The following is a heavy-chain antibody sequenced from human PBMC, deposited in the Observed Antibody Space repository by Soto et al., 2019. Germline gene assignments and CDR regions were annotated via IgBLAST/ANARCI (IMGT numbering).Heavy chain of an antibody. D-gene: IGHD5-18*01. Sequence: QVQLVESGGGVVQPGRSLRLSCAASGFTFSTYAMHWVRQAPGKGLEWVAVISYDGTNNYYADSVRGRVTSSRDNSKNTLYLQMNSLRAEDRAVYYCAKDGGGYNYGYVRRDKYYYGMDVWGQGTTVTVSS. CDR1: GFTFSTYA. CDR3: AKDGGGYNYGYVRRDKYYYGMDV. J-gene: IGHJ6*02. CDR2: ISYDGTNN. V-gene: IGHV3-30-3*01.